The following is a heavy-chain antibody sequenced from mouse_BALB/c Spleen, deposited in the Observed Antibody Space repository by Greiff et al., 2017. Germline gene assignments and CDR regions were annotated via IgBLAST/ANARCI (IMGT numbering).Heavy chain of an antibody. CDR3: ARQGDYGSTYFDY. CDR2: ISTYYGDA. V-gene: IGHV1S137*01. D-gene: IGHD1-1*01. CDR1: GYTFTDYA. Sequence: VQVVESGAELVRPGVSVKISCKGSGYTFTDYAMHWVKQSHAKSLEWIGVISTYYGDASYNQKFKGKATMTVDKSSSTAYMELARLTSEDSAIYYCARQGDYGSTYFDYWGQGTTLTVSS. J-gene: IGHJ2*01.